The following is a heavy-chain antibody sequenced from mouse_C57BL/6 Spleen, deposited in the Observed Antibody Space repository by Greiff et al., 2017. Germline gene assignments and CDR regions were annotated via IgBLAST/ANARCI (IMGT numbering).Heavy chain of an antibody. CDR2: ISSGSSTI. CDR1: GFTFSDYG. V-gene: IGHV5-17*01. CDR3: ARGYGSILFAY. Sequence: EVQLVESGGGLVKPGGSLKLSCAASGFTFSDYGMHWVRQAPEKGLEWVAYISSGSSTIYYADTVKGRFTISRDNAKNTLFLQMTSLRSEDTAMYYCARGYGSILFAYWGQGTLVTVSA. J-gene: IGHJ3*01. D-gene: IGHD1-1*01.